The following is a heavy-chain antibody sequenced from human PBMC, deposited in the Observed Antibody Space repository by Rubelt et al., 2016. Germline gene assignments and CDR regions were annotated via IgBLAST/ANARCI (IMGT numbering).Heavy chain of an antibody. CDR1: GGSISSYY. J-gene: IGHJ4*02. CDR2: IYYSGST. Sequence: QVQLQESGPGLVKPSETLSLTCTVSGGSISSYYWSWIRQPPGKGLEWIGYIYYSGSTNYNPSLKSRVTISVDTSKNQFSLKLSSVTAADTAVYYCARAPGVAGTAYYFDYWGQGTLVTVSS. CDR3: ARAPGVAGTAYYFDY. D-gene: IGHD6-19*01. V-gene: IGHV4-59*01.